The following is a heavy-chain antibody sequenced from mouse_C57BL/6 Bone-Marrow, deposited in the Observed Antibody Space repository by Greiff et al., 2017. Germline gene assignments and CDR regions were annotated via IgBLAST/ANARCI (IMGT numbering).Heavy chain of an antibody. CDR1: GYTFTSYW. Sequence: VQLQQPGAELVKPGASVKLSCKASGYTFTSYWMQWVKQRPGQGLEWIGEIDPADSYTNYNQKFKGKATLTVDTSSSTAYMQHSSLTSEDSAVYYCASYGSSPRAMDYWGQGTSVTVST. D-gene: IGHD1-1*01. J-gene: IGHJ4*01. CDR3: ASYGSSPRAMDY. CDR2: IDPADSYT. V-gene: IGHV1-50*01.